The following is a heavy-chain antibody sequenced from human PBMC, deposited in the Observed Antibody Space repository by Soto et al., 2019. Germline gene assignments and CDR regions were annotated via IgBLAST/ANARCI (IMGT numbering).Heavy chain of an antibody. V-gene: IGHV3-23*01. CDR1: LFTFRIYA. J-gene: IGHJ6*03. CDR2: VSGGADYT. Sequence: GGSLRLSCAPHLFTFRIYAMTWVRQAPGKGLEWVSEVSGGADYTYYADSVKGRFTISRDNSKNTLSLQMNSLRAEDTAVYYCAKEGGDYNYYYLDVWGKGT. CDR3: AKEGGDYNYYYLDV. D-gene: IGHD4-17*01.